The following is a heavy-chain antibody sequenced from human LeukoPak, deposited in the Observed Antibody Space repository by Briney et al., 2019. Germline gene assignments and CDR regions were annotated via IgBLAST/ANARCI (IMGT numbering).Heavy chain of an antibody. V-gene: IGHV3-30*03. CDR2: ISYDGSIK. CDR1: GFTFSSYG. D-gene: IGHD4-17*01. Sequence: QPGGSLRLSCAASGFTFSSYGMHWVRQAPGKGLEWVAVISYDGSIKYYADSVKGRFTISRDSSKNTLYLQMNSLRAEDTAVYYCARDSNYGGGYFDYWGQGTLVTVSS. J-gene: IGHJ4*02. CDR3: ARDSNYGGGYFDY.